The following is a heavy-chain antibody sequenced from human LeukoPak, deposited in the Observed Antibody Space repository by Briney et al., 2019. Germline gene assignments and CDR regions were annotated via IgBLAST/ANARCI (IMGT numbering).Heavy chain of an antibody. V-gene: IGHV3-30*03. Sequence: GGSLRLSCAASGFTFSSYGMHWVRQAPGEGLEWVAVISYDGSNKYYADSVKGRFTISRDNSKNTLYLQMNSLRAEDTAVYYCARRRPGHGIDYWGQGTLVTVSS. J-gene: IGHJ4*02. D-gene: IGHD1-14*01. CDR1: GFTFSSYG. CDR3: ARRRPGHGIDY. CDR2: ISYDGSNK.